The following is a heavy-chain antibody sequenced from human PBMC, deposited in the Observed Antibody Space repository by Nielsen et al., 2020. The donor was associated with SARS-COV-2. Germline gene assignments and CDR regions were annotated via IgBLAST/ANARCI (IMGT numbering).Heavy chain of an antibody. CDR1: GGTFSSYA. D-gene: IGHD5-12*01. Sequence: SVKVSCKASGGTFSSYAISWVRQAPGQGLEWMGRIIPILGIANYAQKFQGRVTITADKSTSTAYMELSSLRSEDTAVYYCARDLFIVATISGMDGWGQGTTVTVSS. CDR3: ARDLFIVATISGMDG. J-gene: IGHJ6*02. CDR2: IIPILGIA. V-gene: IGHV1-69*04.